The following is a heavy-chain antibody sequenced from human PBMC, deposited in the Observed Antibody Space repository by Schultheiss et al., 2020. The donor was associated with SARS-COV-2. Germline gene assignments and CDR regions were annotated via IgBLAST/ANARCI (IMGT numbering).Heavy chain of an antibody. J-gene: IGHJ6*03. CDR3: ARGPTDYSNSKRYYYYYYMDD. Sequence: ASVKVSCKASGYTFTGYYMHWVRQAPGQGLEWMGWINPNSGGTNYAQKFQGRVTMTRDTSISTAYMELSRLRSDDTAVYYCARGPTDYSNSKRYYYYYYMDDWGKGTTVTVSS. D-gene: IGHD4-11*01. CDR1: GYTFTGYY. CDR2: INPNSGGT. V-gene: IGHV1-2*02.